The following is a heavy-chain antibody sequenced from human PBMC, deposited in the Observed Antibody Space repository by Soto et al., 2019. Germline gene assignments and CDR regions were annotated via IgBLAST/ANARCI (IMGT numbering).Heavy chain of an antibody. J-gene: IGHJ4*02. CDR3: ARTESIAARQSSNFDY. CDR1: GGSISSGGYY. Sequence: SETLSLTYTVSGGSISSGGYYWSWIRQHPGKGLEWIGYIYYSGSTYYNPSLKSRVTISVDTSKNQFSLKLSSVTAADTAVYYCARTESIAARQSSNFDYWGQGTLVTVSS. CDR2: IYYSGST. V-gene: IGHV4-31*03. D-gene: IGHD6-6*01.